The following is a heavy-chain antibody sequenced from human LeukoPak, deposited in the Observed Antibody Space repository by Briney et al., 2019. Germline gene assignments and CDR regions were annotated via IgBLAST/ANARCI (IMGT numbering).Heavy chain of an antibody. D-gene: IGHD6-19*01. CDR2: ISSSSSYI. V-gene: IGHV3-21*01. CDR3: ARDLPGSGREDPVDY. Sequence: PGGSLRLSCAASGFTFSSYSMNRVRQAPGKGLEWVSSISSSSSYIYYADSVKGRFTISRDNAKNSLYLQMNSLRAEDTAVYYCARDLPGSGREDPVDYWGQGTLVTVSS. J-gene: IGHJ4*02. CDR1: GFTFSSYS.